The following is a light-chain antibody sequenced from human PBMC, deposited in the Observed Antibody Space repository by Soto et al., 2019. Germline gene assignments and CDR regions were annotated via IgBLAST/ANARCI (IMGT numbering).Light chain of an antibody. V-gene: IGKV3D-20*02. CDR3: QQRRNWPPGIT. CDR2: HAS. CDR1: QSVMGSY. Sequence: EIVLTQSPGTLSLSPGERATLSCRASQSVMGSYLAWYQQKPGQAPRLLIFHASTRATGIPDRFSGSGSGTDFTLTISSLEPEDFAVYYCQQRRNWPPGITFGQGTRLEIK. J-gene: IGKJ5*01.